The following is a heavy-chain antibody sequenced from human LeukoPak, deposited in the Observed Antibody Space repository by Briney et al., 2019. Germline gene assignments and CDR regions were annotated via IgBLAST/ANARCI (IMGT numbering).Heavy chain of an antibody. V-gene: IGHV4-38-2*02. J-gene: IGHJ4*02. CDR3: ARIRDYYDSSGYGPDFDY. D-gene: IGHD3-22*01. CDR2: IYHSGST. CDR1: GYSISSGYY. Sequence: SETLSLTFTVSGYSISSGYYWGWIRQPPGKGLEWIGSIYHSGSTYYNPSLKSRVTISVDTSKNQFSLNLSSVTAADTAVYYCARIRDYYDSSGYGPDFDYWGQGTLVTVSS.